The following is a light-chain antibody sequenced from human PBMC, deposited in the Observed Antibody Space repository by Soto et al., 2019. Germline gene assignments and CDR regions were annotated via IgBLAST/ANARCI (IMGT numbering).Light chain of an antibody. CDR2: DAS. CDR3: QQRGNWPLT. Sequence: EIVLTQSPATLSLSPGERATLSCRASQTVGSYLAWYQQKPGQAPRLLIYDASNRATGIPARFSGSGSGTDFTLTITILEPEDFAVYYCQQRGNWPLTFGGGTKLEIK. CDR1: QTVGSY. V-gene: IGKV3-11*01. J-gene: IGKJ4*01.